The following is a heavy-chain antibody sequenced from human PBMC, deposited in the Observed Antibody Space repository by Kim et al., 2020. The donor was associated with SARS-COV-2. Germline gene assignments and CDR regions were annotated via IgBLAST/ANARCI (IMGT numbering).Heavy chain of an antibody. CDR3: AKDNPSSGWPTFDY. Sequence: YAFSVRCRFTVSRDNTKNTLSLQMTSLIAEDTALYYCAKDNPSSGWPTFDYWGQGTQVTVSS. V-gene: IGHV3-23*01. D-gene: IGHD6-19*01. J-gene: IGHJ4*02.